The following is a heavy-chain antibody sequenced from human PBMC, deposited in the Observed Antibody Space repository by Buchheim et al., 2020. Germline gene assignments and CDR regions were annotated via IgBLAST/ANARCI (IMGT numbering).Heavy chain of an antibody. Sequence: QVQLQESGPGLVKPSETLSLTCTVSGGSISSYYWSWIRQPPGKGLEWIGYIYYSGSTNYNPSLKSRVTISVDTSKNQFSLKLSSVTAADTAVYYCASGSSGWYSNDYWGQGTL. D-gene: IGHD6-19*01. CDR1: GGSISSYY. CDR3: ASGSSGWYSNDY. CDR2: IYYSGST. V-gene: IGHV4-59*01. J-gene: IGHJ4*02.